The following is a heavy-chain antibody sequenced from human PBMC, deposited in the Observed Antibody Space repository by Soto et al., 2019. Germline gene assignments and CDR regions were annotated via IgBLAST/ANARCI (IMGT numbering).Heavy chain of an antibody. CDR3: ARDRIAVAGTGLGYYYYMDV. CDR1: GFTFSSYG. J-gene: IGHJ6*03. D-gene: IGHD6-19*01. CDR2: IWYDGSNK. Sequence: GGSLRLSCAASGFTFSSYGMHWVHQAPGKGLEWVAVIWYDGSNKYYADSVKGRFTISRDNSKNTLYLQMNSLRAKDTAVYYCARDRIAVAGTGLGYYYYMDVWGKGTTVTVS. V-gene: IGHV3-33*01.